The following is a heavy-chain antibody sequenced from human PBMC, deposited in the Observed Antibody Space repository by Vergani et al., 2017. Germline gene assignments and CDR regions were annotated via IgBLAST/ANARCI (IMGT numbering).Heavy chain of an antibody. D-gene: IGHD3-16*01. Sequence: QVQLVESGGGVVQPGRSLRLSCAASGFTFSSYGMHWVRQAPGKGLEWVAVIWYDGSNKYYADSVKGRFTISRDNSKNTLYLQMNSLRAEDTAVYYCARGFTYWHAFDIWGQGTMVTVSS. CDR1: GFTFSSYG. CDR3: ARGFTYWHAFDI. J-gene: IGHJ3*02. CDR2: IWYDGSNK. V-gene: IGHV3-33*01.